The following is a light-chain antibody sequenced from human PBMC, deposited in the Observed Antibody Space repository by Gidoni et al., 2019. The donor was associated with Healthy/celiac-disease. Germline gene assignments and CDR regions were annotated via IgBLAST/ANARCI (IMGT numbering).Light chain of an antibody. V-gene: IGLV3-21*04. CDR3: QVWDSSSDQV. CDR2: YDS. J-gene: IGLJ3*02. CDR1: NIGSKS. Sequence: SSVLPQPPSVSVAPGKTARITCGGNNIGSKSVHGYQQKPGQAPVLVIYYDSDRPSRIPERFSGSNSGNTATLTISRVEAGDEADYYCQVWDSSSDQVFGGGTKLTVL.